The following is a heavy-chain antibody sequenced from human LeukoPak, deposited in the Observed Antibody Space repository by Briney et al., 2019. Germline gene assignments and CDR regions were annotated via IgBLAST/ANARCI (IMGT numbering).Heavy chain of an antibody. D-gene: IGHD2-2*01. CDR2: LNQDGGEK. CDR3: ATDNVYCSRTSCYQTFDY. CDR1: GLTFKNSW. V-gene: IGHV3-7*01. J-gene: IGHJ4*02. Sequence: GGFLRLSCAVFGLTFKNSWMTWVRQAPGKGLEWVATLNQDGGEKYYVDSVKGRFTISRDNSRNSLYLQMDILRAEDTAVYYCATDNVYCSRTSCYQTFDYWGQGTLVTVPS.